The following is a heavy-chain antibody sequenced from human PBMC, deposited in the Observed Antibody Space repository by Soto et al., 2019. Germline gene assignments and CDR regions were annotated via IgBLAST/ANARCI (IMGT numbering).Heavy chain of an antibody. V-gene: IGHV5-51*01. Sequence: PGESLKISCKAIGYTFTNYWIGWVRQTPGKGLEWMGIIFPGDSDTRYNPSFEGQVTISADKSLRTAYLQWTSLKASDTALYYCARTRSFTLGFYYDGMDVWGQGTTVTVSS. CDR3: ARTRSFTLGFYYDGMDV. CDR2: IFPGDSDT. J-gene: IGHJ6*02. D-gene: IGHD2-2*03. CDR1: GYTFTNYW.